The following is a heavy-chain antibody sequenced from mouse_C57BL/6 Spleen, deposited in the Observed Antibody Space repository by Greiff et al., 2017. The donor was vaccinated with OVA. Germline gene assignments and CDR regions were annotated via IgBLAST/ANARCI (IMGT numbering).Heavy chain of an antibody. Sequence: EVKLVESGGGLVKPGGSLKLSCAASGFTFSSYTMSWVRQTPEKRLEWVATISGGGGNTYYPDSVKGRFTISRDNAKNTLYLQMSSLRSEDTAVYYCARPTYSNYVWFAYWGQGTLVTVSA. J-gene: IGHJ3*01. D-gene: IGHD2-5*01. V-gene: IGHV5-9*04. CDR2: ISGGGGNT. CDR3: ARPTYSNYVWFAY. CDR1: GFTFSSYT.